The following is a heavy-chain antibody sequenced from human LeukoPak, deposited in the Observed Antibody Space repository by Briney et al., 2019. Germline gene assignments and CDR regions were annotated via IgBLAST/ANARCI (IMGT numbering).Heavy chain of an antibody. D-gene: IGHD2-8*01. CDR1: GFTFSSYA. CDR2: ISGSGGST. V-gene: IGHV3-23*01. CDR3: AKDRDPTLMVYAPSLGFDP. J-gene: IGHJ5*02. Sequence: PGGSLRLSCAASGFTFSSYAMSWVRQAPGKGLEWVSAISGSGGSTYYADCVKGRFTISRDNSKNTLYLQMNRLRAEDTAVYYCAKDRDPTLMVYAPSLGFDPWGQGTLVTVSS.